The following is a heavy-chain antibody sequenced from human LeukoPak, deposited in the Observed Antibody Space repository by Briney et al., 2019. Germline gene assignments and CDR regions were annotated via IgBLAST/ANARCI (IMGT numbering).Heavy chain of an antibody. CDR3: AKDPRQGDSSGYIQYYFDY. CDR1: GFTFSSYA. J-gene: IGHJ4*02. CDR2: ISGSGGST. D-gene: IGHD3-22*01. Sequence: GGSLRLSCAASGFTFSSYAMSWVRQAPGKGLEWVSAISGSGGSTYYADSVKGRFTISRDNSKNTLYLQMNSLRAEDTAVYYCAKDPRQGDSSGYIQYYFDYWGQGTLVTVSS. V-gene: IGHV3-23*01.